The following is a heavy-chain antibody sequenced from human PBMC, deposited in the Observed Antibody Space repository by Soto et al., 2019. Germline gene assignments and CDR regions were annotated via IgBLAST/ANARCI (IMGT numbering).Heavy chain of an antibody. Sequence: PSDTLSLTCAVYGGSFSGYYWSWIRQPPGKGLEWIGEINHSGSTNYNPSLKSRVTISVDTSKNQFSLKLSSVTAADTAVYYCARGYGDGYNYYYYSGMDVWGQGTT. CDR2: INHSGST. CDR1: GGSFSGYY. V-gene: IGHV4-34*01. D-gene: IGHD5-12*01. CDR3: ARGYGDGYNYYYYSGMDV. J-gene: IGHJ6*02.